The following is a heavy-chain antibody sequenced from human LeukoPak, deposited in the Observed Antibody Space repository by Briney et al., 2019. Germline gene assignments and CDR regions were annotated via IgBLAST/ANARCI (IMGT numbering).Heavy chain of an antibody. J-gene: IGHJ4*02. D-gene: IGHD3-10*01. V-gene: IGHV3-23*01. CDR1: GFTFSSYA. Sequence: PGGSLRLSCAASGFTFSSYAMSWVRQPPGKGLEWVSSISGSDSSIYYADSVKGRFTISRDNPKNTLYLQMSSLRAEDTAVYFCAKVSLPSLWFGELNDYWGQGTLVTVSS. CDR2: ISGSDSSI. CDR3: AKVSLPSLWFGELNDY.